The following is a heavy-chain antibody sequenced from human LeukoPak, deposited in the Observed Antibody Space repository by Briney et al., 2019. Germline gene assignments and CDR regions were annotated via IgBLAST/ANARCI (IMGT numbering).Heavy chain of an antibody. Sequence: SVKVSCKASGGTFSSYAISWVRQAPGQGLEWMGRIIPILGIANYAQKFQGRVTITADKSTSTAYMELSSLRSEDTAVYYCARGPDLQRYYYGMDVWGQGTTVTVSS. CDR3: ARGPDLQRYYYGMDV. V-gene: IGHV1-69*04. J-gene: IGHJ6*02. D-gene: IGHD1-1*01. CDR1: GGTFSSYA. CDR2: IIPILGIA.